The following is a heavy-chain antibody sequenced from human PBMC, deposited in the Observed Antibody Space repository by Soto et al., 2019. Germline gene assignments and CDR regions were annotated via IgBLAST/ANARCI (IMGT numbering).Heavy chain of an antibody. CDR1: GYTFSNYP. Sequence: QVHLVQSGDEVKKPGASVKVSCKASGYTFSNYPISWVRQAPGQGLEWVGWISVYNGETKYAQKLQGRLTMTRDTSTTAAYMELRGLRSDDTAVYFCAREAGSGSYYPFNYWGQGTLVTVSS. V-gene: IGHV1-18*04. D-gene: IGHD3-10*01. J-gene: IGHJ4*02. CDR2: ISVYNGET. CDR3: AREAGSGSYYPFNY.